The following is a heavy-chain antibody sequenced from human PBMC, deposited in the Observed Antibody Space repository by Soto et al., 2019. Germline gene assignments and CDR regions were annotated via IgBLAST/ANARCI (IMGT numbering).Heavy chain of an antibody. J-gene: IGHJ4*02. D-gene: IGHD6-13*01. CDR3: AKELVPYSSNTYYFDY. CDR2: ISYDGSNK. CDR1: GFTFSSYG. Sequence: QVQLVESGGGVVQPGRSLRLSCAASGFTFSSYGMHWVRQAPGKGLEWVAVISYDGSNKYYADSVKGRFTISRDNSKNTLYLQMNSLRAEDTAVYYCAKELVPYSSNTYYFDYWGQGTLVTVSS. V-gene: IGHV3-30*18.